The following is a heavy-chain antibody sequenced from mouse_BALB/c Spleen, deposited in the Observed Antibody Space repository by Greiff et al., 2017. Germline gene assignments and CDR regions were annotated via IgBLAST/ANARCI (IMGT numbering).Heavy chain of an antibody. V-gene: IGHV7-3*02. D-gene: IGHD1-1*01. Sequence: EVKLMESGGGLVQPGGSLRLSCATSGFTFTDYYMSWVRQPPGKALEWLGFIRNKANGYTTEYSASVKGRFTISSDNSQSILYLQMNTLRAEDSATYYCARDFYGSTLYYFDYWGQGTTLTVSS. CDR2: IRNKANGYTT. J-gene: IGHJ2*01. CDR1: GFTFTDYY. CDR3: ARDFYGSTLYYFDY.